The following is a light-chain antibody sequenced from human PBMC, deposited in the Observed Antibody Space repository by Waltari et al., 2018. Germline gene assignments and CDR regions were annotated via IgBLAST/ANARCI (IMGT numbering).Light chain of an antibody. V-gene: IGLV2-23*01. J-gene: IGLJ3*02. Sequence: QSALAQPASVSGSPGQSITISCTGTSSDVGSYNLVSWYQQHPGKAPKPMIYEGSKRPSGVSNRFSGSKSSNTASLTISGLQAEDEADYHCCSYAGSSTWVFGGGTKLTVL. CDR1: SSDVGSYNL. CDR3: CSYAGSSTWV. CDR2: EGS.